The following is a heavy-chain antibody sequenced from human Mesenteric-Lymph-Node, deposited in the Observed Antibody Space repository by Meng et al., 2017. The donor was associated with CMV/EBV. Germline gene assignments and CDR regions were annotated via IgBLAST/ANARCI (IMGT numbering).Heavy chain of an antibody. CDR1: GYTFTSYY. CDR3: ARAPGYCSSTSCYFWGHYYYYGMDV. V-gene: IGHV1-46*01. J-gene: IGHJ6*02. Sequence: ASVKVSCKASGYTFTSYYMHWVRQAPGQGLEWMGIINPSGGSTSYAQKFQGRVTMTRDASTSTVYMELSSLRSEDTAVYYCARAPGYCSSTSCYFWGHYYYYGMDVWGQGTTVTVSS. D-gene: IGHD2-2*01. CDR2: INPSGGST.